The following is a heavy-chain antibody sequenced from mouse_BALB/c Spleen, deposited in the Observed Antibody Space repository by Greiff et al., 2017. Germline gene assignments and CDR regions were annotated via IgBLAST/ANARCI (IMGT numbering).Heavy chain of an antibody. CDR1: GFNIKDTY. CDR2: IDPANGNT. V-gene: IGHV14-3*02. J-gene: IGHJ3*01. D-gene: IGHD2-1*01. Sequence: VQLQQSGAELVKPGASVKLSFTASGFNIKDTYMHWVKQRPEQGLEWIGRIDPANGNTKYDPKFQGKATITADTSSNTAYLQLSSLTSEDTAVYYCARSGNYAWFAYWGQGTLVTVSA. CDR3: ARSGNYAWFAY.